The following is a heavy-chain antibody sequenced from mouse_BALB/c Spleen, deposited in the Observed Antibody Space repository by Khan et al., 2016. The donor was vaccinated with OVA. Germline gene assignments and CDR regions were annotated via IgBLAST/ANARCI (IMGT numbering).Heavy chain of an antibody. CDR2: VSTGGHYT. D-gene: IGHD1-1*01. J-gene: IGHJ3*01. CDR1: GFTFSTYG. V-gene: IGHV5-6*01. Sequence: EVELVESGGDVVKPGGSLKLSCAASGFTFSTYGMSWVRQTPDKRLDWVATVSTGGHYTYYPDTVKGRFTISRDNAKNTLYLQMSRLTSEDTAMFYCASLAYYYDSEGFAYWGQGTLVTVSA. CDR3: ASLAYYYDSEGFAY.